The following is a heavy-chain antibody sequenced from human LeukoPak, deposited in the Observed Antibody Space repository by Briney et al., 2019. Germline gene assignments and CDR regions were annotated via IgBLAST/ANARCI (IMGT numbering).Heavy chain of an antibody. J-gene: IGHJ4*02. D-gene: IGHD5-24*01. V-gene: IGHV5-51*01. CDR1: GYSFTSYW. CDR3: ARHYLGMATPFDY. CDR2: IYPGDSDT. Sequence: HGESLKISCKGSGYSFTSYWIGWVRQMPRKGLEWMGIIYPGDSDTRYSPSFQGQVTISADKSISTAYLQWSSLKASDTAVHYCARHYLGMATPFDYWGQGTLVTVSS.